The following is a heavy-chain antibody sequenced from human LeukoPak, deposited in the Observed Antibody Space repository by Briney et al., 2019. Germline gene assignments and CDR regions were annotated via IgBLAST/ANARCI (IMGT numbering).Heavy chain of an antibody. Sequence: APLKVSSTASVYTFTIYGISWVRQAPGQGLEWMGWISAYNGNTNYAQKLQGRVTMTTDTSTSTAYMELRSLRSDDTAVYYCARGLPYSSSSWGVYYFDYWGQGTLVTVSS. D-gene: IGHD6-6*01. V-gene: IGHV1-18*01. J-gene: IGHJ4*02. CDR2: ISAYNGNT. CDR3: ARGLPYSSSSWGVYYFDY. CDR1: VYTFTIYG.